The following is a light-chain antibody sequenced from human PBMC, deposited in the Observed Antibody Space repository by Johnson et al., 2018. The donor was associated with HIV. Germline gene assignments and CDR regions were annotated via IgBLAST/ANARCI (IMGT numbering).Light chain of an antibody. CDR1: SSNIENNF. J-gene: IGLJ1*01. V-gene: IGLV1-51*01. Sequence: QSVLTQPPSVSAAPGQKVTISCSGSSSNIENNFVSWYQQFPGTAPKLLIYDNNKRPSEIPDRFSGSKSGPSATLGITGLQTGDEAHYYCGTWDNSLSTGGVFGTGTKVTVL. CDR2: DNN. CDR3: GTWDNSLSTGGV.